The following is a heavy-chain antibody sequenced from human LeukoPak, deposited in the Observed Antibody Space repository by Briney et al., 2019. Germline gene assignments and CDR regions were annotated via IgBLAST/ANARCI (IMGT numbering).Heavy chain of an antibody. V-gene: IGHV1-69*05. Sequence: SVKVSCKASGGTFSSYAISWVRQAPGQGLEWMGGTIPVFGTAIYAQKFQGRVTMTTDTSTSTAYMELRSLRSDDTAVYYCARDAGGYGDVYYFDYWGQGTLVTVSS. CDR3: ARDAGGYGDVYYFDY. CDR2: TIPVFGTA. D-gene: IGHD4-17*01. CDR1: GGTFSSYA. J-gene: IGHJ4*02.